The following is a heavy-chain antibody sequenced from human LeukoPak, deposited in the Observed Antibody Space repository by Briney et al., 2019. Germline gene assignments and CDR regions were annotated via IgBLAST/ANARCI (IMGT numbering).Heavy chain of an antibody. J-gene: IGHJ4*02. CDR2: INHSGST. Sequence: PSETLSLTCAVYGGSFSGYYWSWIRQPPGKGLEWIGEINHSGSTNYNPSLKSRVTISVDTSKNQFSLKLSSVTAADTAVYYCARGRRTTYYFDYWGQGTLVTVSS. D-gene: IGHD1-14*01. CDR1: GGSFSGYY. CDR3: ARGRRTTYYFDY. V-gene: IGHV4-34*01.